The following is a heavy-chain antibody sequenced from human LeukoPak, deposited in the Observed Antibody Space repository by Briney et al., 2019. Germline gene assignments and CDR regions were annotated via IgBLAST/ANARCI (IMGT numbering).Heavy chain of an antibody. CDR1: GGSFSGYY. CDR2: INHSGST. J-gene: IGHJ4*02. CDR3: ARDRADYGGNGYDFDY. D-gene: IGHD4-23*01. V-gene: IGHV4-34*01. Sequence: SETLSLTCAVYGGSFSGYYWSWIRQPPGKWLEWIGEINHSGSTNYNPSLKSRVTISVDTSKNQFSLKLSSVTAADTAVYYCARDRADYGGNGYDFDYWGQGTLVTVSS.